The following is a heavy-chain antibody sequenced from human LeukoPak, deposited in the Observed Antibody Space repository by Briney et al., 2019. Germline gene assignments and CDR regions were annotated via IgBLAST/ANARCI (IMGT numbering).Heavy chain of an antibody. Sequence: GGSLRLSCAASGFTFSSYGMHWVRQAPGKGLEWVAVIWYDGSNKCYADSVKGRFTISRDNSKNTLYLQMNSLRAEDTAVYHCARDKRRDGYKSDAFDIWGQGTMVTVSS. J-gene: IGHJ3*02. D-gene: IGHD5-24*01. CDR2: IWYDGSNK. CDR3: ARDKRRDGYKSDAFDI. CDR1: GFTFSSYG. V-gene: IGHV3-33*01.